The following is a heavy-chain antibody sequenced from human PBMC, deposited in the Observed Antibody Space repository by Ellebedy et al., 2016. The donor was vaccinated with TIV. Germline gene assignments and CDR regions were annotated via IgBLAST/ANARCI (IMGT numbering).Heavy chain of an antibody. CDR2: IRYDGIEL. CDR1: GFTFSNFG. J-gene: IGHJ5*02. CDR3: AKNHDSGSTFVNWFDP. D-gene: IGHD3-10*01. Sequence: PGGSLRLSCVVSGFTFSNFGMHWVHQAPGKGLEWIAYIRYDGIELHYADSVKGRFAFSRDTSKTTVYLQMNSLRPEDTALYYCAKNHDSGSTFVNWFDPWGQGTLVTVSS. V-gene: IGHV3-30*02.